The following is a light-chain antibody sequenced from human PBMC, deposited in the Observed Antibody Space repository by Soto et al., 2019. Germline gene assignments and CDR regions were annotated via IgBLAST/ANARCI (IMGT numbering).Light chain of an antibody. CDR2: GAS. J-gene: IGKJ2*01. CDR3: QQYGSSHT. CDR1: QSVSSSY. Sequence: EIVLTQSPGTLSLSPGERATLSCRASQSVSSSYLAWYQQKPGQAPRLLIYGASSRATGIPERFSGSGSGTDFTLTISRLEPEDFAVYYCQQYGSSHTFGQGTKLEIK. V-gene: IGKV3-20*01.